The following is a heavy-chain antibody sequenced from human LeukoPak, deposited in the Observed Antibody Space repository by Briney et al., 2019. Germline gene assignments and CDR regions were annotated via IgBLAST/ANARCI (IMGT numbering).Heavy chain of an antibody. CDR2: ISSSSSTI. CDR1: GFTFSSYS. Sequence: GGSLRLSCAASGFTFSSYSMNWVRQAPGKGLEWVSSISSSSSTIYYADSVKGRFTISRDNAKNSLYLQMNSLRAEDTAVYYCARDFTGAVAGTLDYWGQGTLVTVSS. J-gene: IGHJ4*02. V-gene: IGHV3-48*01. D-gene: IGHD6-19*01. CDR3: ARDFTGAVAGTLDY.